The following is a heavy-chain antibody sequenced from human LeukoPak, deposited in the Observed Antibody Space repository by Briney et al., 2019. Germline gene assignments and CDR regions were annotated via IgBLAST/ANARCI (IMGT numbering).Heavy chain of an antibody. CDR1: GGSISSGDYY. J-gene: IGHJ4*02. CDR3: AREVSRWPYYFDY. Sequence: SETLSLTCTVSGGSISSGDYYWSWIRQSPGKGLEWIGYIYYSGSTYCNPSLKSRVTISVDTSKNQFSLKLSSVTAADTAVYYCAREVSRWPYYFDYWGQGTLVTVSS. D-gene: IGHD4-23*01. V-gene: IGHV4-30-4*01. CDR2: IYYSGST.